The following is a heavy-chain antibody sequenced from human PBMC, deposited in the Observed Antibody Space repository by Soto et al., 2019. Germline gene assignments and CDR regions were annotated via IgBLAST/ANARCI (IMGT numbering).Heavy chain of an antibody. J-gene: IGHJ4*02. CDR1: GYTFTSYA. CDR2: INAGNGNT. V-gene: IGHV1-3*01. D-gene: IGHD2-21*01. CDR3: ARSLSPFGPIRY. Sequence: GASVKVSCKASGYTFTSYAMHWVRQAPGQRLEWMGWINAGNGNTKYSQKFQGRVTITRDTSASTAYMELRSLRSDDTAVYYCARSLSPFGPIRYWGQGTLVTVSS.